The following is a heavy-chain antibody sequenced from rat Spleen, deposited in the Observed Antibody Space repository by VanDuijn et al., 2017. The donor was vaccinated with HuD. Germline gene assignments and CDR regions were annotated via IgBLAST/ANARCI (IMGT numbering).Heavy chain of an antibody. D-gene: IGHD1-4*01. CDR1: GFTFSDYN. CDR3: ATGDY. Sequence: EVQLVGSGGGLVQPGRSLKLSCAVSGFTFSDYNMAWVRQAPKKGLEWVATISYDGSSTYYRDSVKGRFTISRDNAKSILYLQMDSLRSEDTATYYCATGDYWGQGVMVTVSS. CDR2: ISYDGSST. J-gene: IGHJ2*01. V-gene: IGHV5-7*01.